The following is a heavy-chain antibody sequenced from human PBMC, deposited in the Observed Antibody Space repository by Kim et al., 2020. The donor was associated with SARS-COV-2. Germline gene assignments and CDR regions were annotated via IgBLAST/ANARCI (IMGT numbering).Heavy chain of an antibody. Sequence: GGSLRLSCAASGFIFDEFAMHWVRQIPGKGLEWVAGIGWGSDNIGYADSVKGRFTVSRDNDKQTLYLQMNKVTTEDTAFYFCAKFIYHWHSGDDYAAFD. D-gene: IGHD5-12*01. CDR1: GFIFDEFA. V-gene: IGHV3-9*01. CDR3: AKFIYHWHSGDDYAAFD. CDR2: IGWGSDNI. J-gene: IGHJ3*01.